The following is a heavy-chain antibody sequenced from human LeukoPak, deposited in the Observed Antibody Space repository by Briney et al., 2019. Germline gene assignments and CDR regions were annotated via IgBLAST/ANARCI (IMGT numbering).Heavy chain of an antibody. CDR1: GDSISSYA. J-gene: IGHJ3*02. CDR2: ISRSGDT. CDR3: AKDRGGGRDAFDI. D-gene: IGHD3-10*01. Sequence: PSETLSLTCSVSGDSISSYAWNWIRRPPGKGLEWIGDISRSGDTNYSPSLKSRLTISVDMSKNQFSLKLRSVTAADTAVYYCAKDRGGGRDAFDIWGQGTVVTVSS. V-gene: IGHV4-59*01.